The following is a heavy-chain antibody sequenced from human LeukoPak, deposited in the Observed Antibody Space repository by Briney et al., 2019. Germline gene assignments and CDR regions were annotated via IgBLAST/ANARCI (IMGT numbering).Heavy chain of an antibody. Sequence: ASETLSLTCTVSGGSISSSSYYWSWIRQHPGKGLEWIGYIYYSGSTYYNPSLKSRVTISVDTSKNQFSLKLSSVTAADTAVYYCARGRRIVVVVAAHPLNWFDPWGQGTLVTVSS. CDR1: GGSISSSSYY. V-gene: IGHV4-31*03. CDR2: IYYSGST. CDR3: ARGRRIVVVVAAHPLNWFDP. D-gene: IGHD2-15*01. J-gene: IGHJ5*02.